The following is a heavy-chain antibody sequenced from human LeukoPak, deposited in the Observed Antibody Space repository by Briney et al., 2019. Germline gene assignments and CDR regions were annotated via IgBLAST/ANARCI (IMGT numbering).Heavy chain of an antibody. D-gene: IGHD6-19*01. J-gene: IGHJ4*02. Sequence: GGSLRLSCAASGFTFSDYYMSWIRQAPGKGLEWVSYISSSGSTIYYADSVKGRFTISRDNAKNSLYLQMNSLRAEDTALYYCARVPASTAVAGTTAYYFDYWGQGTLVTVSS. CDR2: ISSSGSTI. CDR3: ARVPASTAVAGTTAYYFDY. V-gene: IGHV3-11*01. CDR1: GFTFSDYY.